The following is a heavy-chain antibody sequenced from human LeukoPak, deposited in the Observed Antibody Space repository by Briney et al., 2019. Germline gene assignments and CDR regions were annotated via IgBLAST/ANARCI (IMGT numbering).Heavy chain of an antibody. V-gene: IGHV1-69*13. CDR3: ARGSRVWDSSGYYYLAEDY. D-gene: IGHD3-22*01. Sequence: SVKVSCKASVGTLSSYAISWVRPAAGQGVEWMGGIIPIFGTANYAQTFQGRVTIAADRPTHKAYMELSSLRSEDTAVYHCARGSRVWDSSGYYYLAEDYWGQGTLVTVSS. J-gene: IGHJ4*02. CDR1: VGTLSSYA. CDR2: IIPIFGTA.